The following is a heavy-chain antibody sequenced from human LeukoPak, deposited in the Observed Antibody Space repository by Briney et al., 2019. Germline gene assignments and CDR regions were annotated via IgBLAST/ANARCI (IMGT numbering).Heavy chain of an antibody. Sequence: PSETLSLTCAVYGGSFSGYYWSWIRQPPGKGLEWIGEINHSGSTNYNPSLKSRVTISVDTSKNQFSLKLSSVTAADTAVYYCARRGIDIGFDYWGQGTLVTVSS. D-gene: IGHD3-16*02. CDR2: INHSGST. V-gene: IGHV4-34*01. CDR3: ARRGIDIGFDY. CDR1: GGSFSGYY. J-gene: IGHJ4*02.